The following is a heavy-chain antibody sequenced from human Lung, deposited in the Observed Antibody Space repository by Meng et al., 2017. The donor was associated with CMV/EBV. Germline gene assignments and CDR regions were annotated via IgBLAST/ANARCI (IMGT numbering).Heavy chain of an antibody. Sequence: SXKIXXAASGFKFSNYPVHWVRQAPGKGLEWVAVISFDGSNKFYAESVKGRFTISRDNSKNTLYLQMNSLRAEDTALYYCARDLKAAVTSYYYHYGLDVWGQGTXVTVSS. V-gene: IGHV3-30-3*01. CDR1: GFKFSNYP. J-gene: IGHJ6*02. CDR2: ISFDGSNK. D-gene: IGHD6-13*01. CDR3: ARDLKAAVTSYYYHYGLDV.